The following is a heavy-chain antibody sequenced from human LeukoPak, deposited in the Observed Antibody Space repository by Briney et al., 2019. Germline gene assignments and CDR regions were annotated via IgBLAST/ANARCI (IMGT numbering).Heavy chain of an antibody. CDR2: ISYDGSNK. V-gene: IGHV3-30*18. CDR3: AKELTGAYYYYGMDG. CDR1: GFTFSSYG. J-gene: IGHJ6*02. D-gene: IGHD1-20*01. Sequence: PGGSLRLSCAASGFTFSSYGMHWVRQAPGKGLEWVAVISYDGSNKYYADSVKGRFTISRDNSKNTLYLQMNSLRAEDTAVYYCAKELTGAYYYYGMDGWGQGTTVTVSS.